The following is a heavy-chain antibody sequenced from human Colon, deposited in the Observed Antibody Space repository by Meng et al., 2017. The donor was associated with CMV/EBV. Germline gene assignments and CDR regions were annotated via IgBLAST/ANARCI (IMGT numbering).Heavy chain of an antibody. Sequence: GGSLRLSCTASGFLFSNNAMYWVRQAPGKGLEWVAVIWYDGSKKYYADSVRGRFTISRDNSNNTLYLQMNALRPEDTAVYYCVKDLWWDGYSNYGLDVWGQGTTVTVSS. V-gene: IGHV3-33*03. CDR2: IWYDGSKK. D-gene: IGHD2-21*01. J-gene: IGHJ6*02. CDR3: VKDLWWDGYSNYGLDV. CDR1: GFLFSNNA.